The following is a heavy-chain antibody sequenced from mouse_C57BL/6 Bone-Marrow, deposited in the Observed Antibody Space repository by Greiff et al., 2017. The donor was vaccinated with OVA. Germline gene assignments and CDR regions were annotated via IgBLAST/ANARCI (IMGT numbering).Heavy chain of an antibody. J-gene: IGHJ3*01. Sequence: DVHLVESGGGLVKPGGSLKLSCAASGFTFSSYTMSWVRQTPEKRLEWVATISGGGGNTYYPDSVKGRFTISRDNAKNTLYLQMSSRRSEDTALYYCARQGGTTVVATRAWFAYWGQGTLVTVSA. D-gene: IGHD1-1*01. CDR2: ISGGGGNT. CDR3: ARQGGTTVVATRAWFAY. V-gene: IGHV5-9*01. CDR1: GFTFSSYT.